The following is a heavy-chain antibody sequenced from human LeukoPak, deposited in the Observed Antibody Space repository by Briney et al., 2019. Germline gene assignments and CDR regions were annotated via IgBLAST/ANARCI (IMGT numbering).Heavy chain of an antibody. V-gene: IGHV4-59*08. CDR2: SYYSGTT. J-gene: IGHJ5*02. CDR1: GDSITSISSYY. CDR3: ARQFDP. Sequence: PSETLSLTCNVSGDSITSISSYYWSWIRQPPGKGLEWIGLSYYSGTTNYNPSLRSRATISLDTSKNQCSLKLTSVTAADTAVYYCARQFDPWGQGTLVTVSS.